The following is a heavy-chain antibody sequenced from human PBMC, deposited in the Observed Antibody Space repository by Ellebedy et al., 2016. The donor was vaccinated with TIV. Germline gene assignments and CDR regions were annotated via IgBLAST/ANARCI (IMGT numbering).Heavy chain of an antibody. V-gene: IGHV4-34*01. Sequence: SETLSLXXAVYGGSLSGYYWSWIRQPPGKGLEWIGEISHSGITTYNPSLKSRVTISVDTSKNQFSLKLRSVTAADTAVYYCARYAYGGYYFDYWGQGTLVTVSS. CDR2: ISHSGIT. J-gene: IGHJ4*02. D-gene: IGHD4/OR15-4a*01. CDR1: GGSLSGYY. CDR3: ARYAYGGYYFDY.